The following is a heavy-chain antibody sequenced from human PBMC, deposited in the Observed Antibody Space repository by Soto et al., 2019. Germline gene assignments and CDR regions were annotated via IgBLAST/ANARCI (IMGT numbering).Heavy chain of an antibody. CDR2: ISGSGGST. CDR3: AKGGNGGRASWVIQH. D-gene: IGHD1-1*01. Sequence: EVQLLESGGGLVQPGGSLRLSCAASGFTFSSYAMSWVRQAPGKGLGWVSAISGSGGSTYYADSVKGRFTISRDNSKNTLHLQMSSLRAEDTAVYYCAKGGNGGRASWVIQHWGKGTLVTVSS. V-gene: IGHV3-23*01. CDR1: GFTFSSYA. J-gene: IGHJ1*01.